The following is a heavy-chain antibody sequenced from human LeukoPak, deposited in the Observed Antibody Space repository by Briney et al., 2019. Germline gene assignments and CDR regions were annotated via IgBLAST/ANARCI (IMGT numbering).Heavy chain of an antibody. CDR1: GGTFSSYA. CDR2: IIPIFGTA. Sequence: SVKVSCKASGGTFSSYAISWVRQAPGQGLEWMGGIIPIFGTANYAQKFQGRVTITADESTSTAYMELSSLRSEDTAVYHCASGRGGGVSSSGWYRRGFDYYYYYYMDVWGKGTTVTISS. D-gene: IGHD6-19*01. J-gene: IGHJ6*03. CDR3: ASGRGGGVSSSGWYRRGFDYYYYYYMDV. V-gene: IGHV1-69*13.